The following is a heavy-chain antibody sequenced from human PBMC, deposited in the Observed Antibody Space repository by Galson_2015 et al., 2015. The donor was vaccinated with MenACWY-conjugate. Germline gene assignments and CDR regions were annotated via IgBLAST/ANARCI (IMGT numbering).Heavy chain of an antibody. CDR1: GYNFITYW. J-gene: IGHJ6*02. CDR2: ISPIDSKT. V-gene: IGHV5-51*01. Sequence: QPGAEVKKPGESLKISCKASGYNFITYWIGWVRQVPGKGLEWVGLISPIDSKTRYSPAFEGRVTISADNSITTAYPQWNSLQASDTAMYYCARHPPGGRGMDVWGQGTTVTVSS. CDR3: ARHPPGGRGMDV. D-gene: IGHD1-26*01.